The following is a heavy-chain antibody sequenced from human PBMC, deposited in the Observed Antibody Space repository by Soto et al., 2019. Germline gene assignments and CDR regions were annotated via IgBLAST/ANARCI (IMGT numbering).Heavy chain of an antibody. CDR3: ARTTCEGVIGSSCYGVDTFDI. J-gene: IGHJ3*02. D-gene: IGHD2-2*01. CDR1: GYTFTTYG. CDR2: ISPYNGNA. Sequence: ASVKVSCKASGYTFTTYGINWVRQAPGQGLEWMGWISPYNGNANYAQEFQGRATMTTDTSTSQAYMEMRSLRSDDTAIYYCARTTCEGVIGSSCYGVDTFDIRGQGTMVTVSS. V-gene: IGHV1-18*01.